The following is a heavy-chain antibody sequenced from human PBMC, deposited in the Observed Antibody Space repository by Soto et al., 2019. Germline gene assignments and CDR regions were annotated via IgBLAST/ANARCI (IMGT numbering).Heavy chain of an antibody. V-gene: IGHV3-49*04. CDR3: TRAYDSSPLDY. Sequence: PGGSLRLSCTASAFNFADYAMNWVRQVPGKGLKWVGFIRARAHGGTTDYAASVKGRFTISRDDSKGIAYLQMNSLKTEDTALYYCTRAYDSSPLDYWGQGTRVTVSS. CDR1: AFNFADYA. CDR2: IRARAHGGTT. J-gene: IGHJ4*02. D-gene: IGHD3-22*01.